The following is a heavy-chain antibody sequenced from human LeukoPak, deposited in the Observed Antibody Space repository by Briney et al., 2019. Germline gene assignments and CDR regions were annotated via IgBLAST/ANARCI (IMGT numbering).Heavy chain of an antibody. V-gene: IGHV3-53*01. Sequence: GGSLRLSCAASGFTVSSNYMSWVRQAPGKGLEWVSVIYSGGSTYYADSLKGRFTISRDNAKNSLYLQMNSLRAEDTAVYYCAKPGPATTNSYGMDVWGQGTTVTVSS. CDR2: IYSGGST. J-gene: IGHJ6*02. D-gene: IGHD1-26*01. CDR1: GFTVSSNY. CDR3: AKPGPATTNSYGMDV.